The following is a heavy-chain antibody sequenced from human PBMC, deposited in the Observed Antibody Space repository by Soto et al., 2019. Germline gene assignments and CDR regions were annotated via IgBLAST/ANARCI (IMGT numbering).Heavy chain of an antibody. CDR1: GFTFSSYA. J-gene: IGHJ4*02. V-gene: IGHV3-23*01. Sequence: GGSLRLCCAASGFTFSSYAMSWVRQAPGKGLEWVSAISGSGGSTYYADSVKGRFTISRDNSKNTLYLQMNSLRAEDTAVYYCAKVGTSGCNYFDYWGQGTLVTVSS. CDR2: ISGSGGST. CDR3: AKVGTSGCNYFDY. D-gene: IGHD2-15*01.